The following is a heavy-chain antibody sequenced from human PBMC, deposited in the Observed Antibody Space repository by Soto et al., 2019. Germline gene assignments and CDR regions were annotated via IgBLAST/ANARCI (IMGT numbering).Heavy chain of an antibody. V-gene: IGHV1-18*01. CDR1: GYTFTSYG. J-gene: IGHJ4*02. Sequence: ASVKVSCKASGYTFTSYGISWVRQAPGQGLEWMGWISAYNGNTNYAQKLQGRVTMTTDTSTSTAYMELRSLRSDDTAVYYCAREEVSDYYASSGANYDYWGQGALVTVSS. CDR2: ISAYNGNT. CDR3: AREEVSDYYASSGANYDY. D-gene: IGHD3-22*01.